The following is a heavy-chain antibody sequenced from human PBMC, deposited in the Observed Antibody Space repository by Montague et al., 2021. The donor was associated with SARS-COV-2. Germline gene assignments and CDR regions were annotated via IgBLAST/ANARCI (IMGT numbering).Heavy chain of an antibody. V-gene: IGHV4-34*01. CDR1: GGSFSGYY. Sequence: SETLSLTCAVYGGSFSGYYWSWIRQPPGKGLEWIGEINHSGSTNYNPSLKSRVTISVDTSKNQFPLKLSSVTAADTAVYYCARVRYYGSGTSLGMDVWAKGPRSPSP. CDR2: INHSGST. D-gene: IGHD3-10*01. CDR3: ARVRYYGSGTSLGMDV. J-gene: IGHJ6*02.